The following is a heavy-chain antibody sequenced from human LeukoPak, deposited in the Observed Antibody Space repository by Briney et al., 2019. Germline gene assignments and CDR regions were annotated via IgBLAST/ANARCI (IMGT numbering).Heavy chain of an antibody. CDR3: ARASYSSSWFPTGTNVY. CDR2: ISSSSSYI. D-gene: IGHD6-13*01. J-gene: IGHJ4*02. V-gene: IGHV3-21*01. Sequence: GGSLRLSCAASGFTFSSYSMNWVRQAPGKGLEWVSSISSSSSYIYYADSVKGRFTISRDNAKNSLYLQMNGLSAEDTAVYYCARASYSSSWFPTGTNVYWGQGTLVTVSS. CDR1: GFTFSSYS.